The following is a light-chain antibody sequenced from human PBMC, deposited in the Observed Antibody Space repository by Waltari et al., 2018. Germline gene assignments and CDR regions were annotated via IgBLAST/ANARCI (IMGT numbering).Light chain of an antibody. CDR3: VLYMGSGIWV. CDR2: TIN. J-gene: IGLJ3*02. Sequence: QTVVTQEPSLSVSPGGTVTLTCALSSGSVSTTSYASWYQQTPGQAPRTLVYTINSRSSGDPDRFSGSMRGNKAALTITGAQAEDESDYYCVLYMGSGIWVFGGGTKLTVL. CDR1: SGSVSTTSY. V-gene: IGLV8-61*01.